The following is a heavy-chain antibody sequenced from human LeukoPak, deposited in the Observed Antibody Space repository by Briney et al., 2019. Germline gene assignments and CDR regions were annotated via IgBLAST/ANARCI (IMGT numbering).Heavy chain of an antibody. CDR2: ISSSSTYI. CDR1: GFTFSSYS. D-gene: IGHD6-13*01. CDR3: VRYVAAAGLDY. J-gene: IGHJ4*02. Sequence: PGGSLRLSCAASGFTFSSYSMNWVRQAPGEGLEWVSSISSSSTYIYYADSLKGRFTISRDDAKNSLYLQMTSLRADDTAVYYCVRYVAAAGLDYWGQGTLVTVSS. V-gene: IGHV3-21*01.